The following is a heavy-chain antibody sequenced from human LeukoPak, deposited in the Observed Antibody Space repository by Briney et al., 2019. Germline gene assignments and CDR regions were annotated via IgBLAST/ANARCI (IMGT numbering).Heavy chain of an antibody. CDR2: IIPIFGTA. V-gene: IGHV1-69*13. J-gene: IGHJ4*02. Sequence: SVKVSCKASGYTFTSYHMHWVRQAPGRGLEWMGGIIPIFGTANYAQKFQGRVTITADGSTSTAYMELSSLRSEDTAVYYCARSKYSSGLLDYWGQGTLVTVSS. CDR3: ARSKYSSGLLDY. CDR1: GYTFTSYH. D-gene: IGHD6-19*01.